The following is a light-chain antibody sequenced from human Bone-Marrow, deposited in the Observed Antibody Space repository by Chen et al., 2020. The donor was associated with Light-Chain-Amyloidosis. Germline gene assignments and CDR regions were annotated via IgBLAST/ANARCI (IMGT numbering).Light chain of an antibody. CDR2: RDT. CDR1: DLPTKY. CDR3: QSADSSGTYEVI. Sequence: SYELTQPPSVSVSPGQTARITCSGDDLPTKYAYWYQQKPGQAPVLVIHRDTERPSWISERFSGSSSGTTATLTISGVQAEDEADYHCQSADSSGTYEVIFGGGTKLPVL. J-gene: IGLJ2*01. V-gene: IGLV3-25*03.